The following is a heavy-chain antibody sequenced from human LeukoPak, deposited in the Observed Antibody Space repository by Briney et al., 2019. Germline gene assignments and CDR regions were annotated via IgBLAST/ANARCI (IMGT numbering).Heavy chain of an antibody. V-gene: IGHV1-69*01. CDR2: IIPIFGTA. CDR3: ARDPRYSGYALYYFDL. J-gene: IGHJ4*02. CDR1: GGTFSSYA. D-gene: IGHD5-12*01. Sequence: SVKVSCKASGGTFSSYAISWVRQAPGQGLEWMGGIIPIFGTANYAQKFQGRVTITADESTSTAYMELSSLRSEDTAVYYCARDPRYSGYALYYFDLWGQGTLVTVSS.